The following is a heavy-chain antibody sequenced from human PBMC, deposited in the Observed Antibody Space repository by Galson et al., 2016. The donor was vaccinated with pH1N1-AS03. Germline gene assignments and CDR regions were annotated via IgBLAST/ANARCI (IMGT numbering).Heavy chain of an antibody. CDR1: RGSFGGAY. V-gene: IGHV4-34*12. CDR2: IIIGRGLPP. Sequence: SETLSLTCTVSRGSFGGAYWTWIRQPPGKGLEWIGEIIIGRGLPPTYTPSLKRRVTISIDTSRGELSLKLSSVTAADTGVYYCARRPTGIDYWGQGVQVTVSS. CDR3: ARRPTGIDY. D-gene: IGHD3-10*01. J-gene: IGHJ4*02.